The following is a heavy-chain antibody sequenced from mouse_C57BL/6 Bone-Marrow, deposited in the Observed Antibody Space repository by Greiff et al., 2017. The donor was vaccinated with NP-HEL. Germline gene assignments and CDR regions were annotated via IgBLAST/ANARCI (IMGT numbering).Heavy chain of an antibody. D-gene: IGHD1-1*01. J-gene: IGHJ1*03. V-gene: IGHV1-18*01. Sequence: EVKLQESGPELVKPGASVKIPCKASGYTFTDYNMDWVKQSHGQSLEWIGDINPNNGGTIYNQKFKGKATLTVDKSSSTAYMELRSLTSEDTAVYYCARGGSSYGYFDVWGTGTTVTVSS. CDR2: INPNNGGT. CDR3: ARGGSSYGYFDV. CDR1: GYTFTDYN.